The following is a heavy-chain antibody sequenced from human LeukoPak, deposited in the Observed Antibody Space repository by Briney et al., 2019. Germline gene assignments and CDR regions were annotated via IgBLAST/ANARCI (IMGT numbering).Heavy chain of an antibody. CDR2: INPEGSQR. Sequence: GGSLRLSCSASGFTFTTYWMTWVRQGPGKGLEWVAHINPEGSQRNYVDSVKGRFAISRDNAKNSLYLQMDSLTDEDTAVYYCARDLWFGEFDLFDYWGQGTLVTVSS. D-gene: IGHD3-10*01. CDR1: GFTFTTYW. J-gene: IGHJ4*02. CDR3: ARDLWFGEFDLFDY. V-gene: IGHV3-7*01.